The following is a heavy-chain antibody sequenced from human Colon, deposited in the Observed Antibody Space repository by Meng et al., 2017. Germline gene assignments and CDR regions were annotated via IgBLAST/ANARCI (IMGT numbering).Heavy chain of an antibody. CDR2: MNPNTGKT. CDR3: ARVSGFGQNFIRF. J-gene: IGHJ4*02. Sequence: VQLVQSGGEVKTPGASVKVSCKTSEYTFTSYDIEWVRPATGQGLEWMGWMNPNTGKTGYAQKFQGRVTMTRNTSISTAYMELGSLSAEDTAVYFCARVSGFGQNFIRFWGQGTLVTVSS. CDR1: EYTFTSYD. D-gene: IGHD3-3*01. V-gene: IGHV1-8*01.